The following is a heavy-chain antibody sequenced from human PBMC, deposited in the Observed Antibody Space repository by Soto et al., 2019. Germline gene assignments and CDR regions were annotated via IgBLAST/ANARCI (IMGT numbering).Heavy chain of an antibody. CDR1: GFTFSDYY. J-gene: IGHJ3*02. V-gene: IGHV3-11*01. CDR2: ISSSGSTI. CDR3: ARVAYIAVAGNSLGFDI. D-gene: IGHD6-19*01. Sequence: GGSLRLSCAASGFTFSDYYMSWIRQAPGKGLEWVSYISSSGSTIYYADSVKGRFTISRDNAKNSLYLQMNSLRAEDTAVYYCARVAYIAVAGNSLGFDIWGQGTMVTVSS.